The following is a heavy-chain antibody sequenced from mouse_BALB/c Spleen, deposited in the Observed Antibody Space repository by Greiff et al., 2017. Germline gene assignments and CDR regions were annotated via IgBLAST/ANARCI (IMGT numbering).Heavy chain of an antibody. V-gene: IGHV3-2*02. Sequence: VQLQQSGPGLVKPSQSLSLTCTVTGYSITSDYAWNWIRQFPGNKLEWMGYISYSGSTSYNPSLKSRISITRDTSKNQFFLQLNSVTTEDTATYYCARGILYYFDYWGQGTTLTVSS. J-gene: IGHJ2*01. CDR1: GYSITSDYA. CDR2: ISYSGST. CDR3: ARGILYYFDY.